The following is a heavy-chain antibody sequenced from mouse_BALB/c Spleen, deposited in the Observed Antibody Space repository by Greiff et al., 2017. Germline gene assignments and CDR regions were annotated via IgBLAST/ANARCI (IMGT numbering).Heavy chain of an antibody. J-gene: IGHJ2*01. V-gene: IGHV5-6-4*01. CDR3: TREWEGYFDY. CDR2: ISSGGSYT. Sequence: EVQLVESGGGLVKPGGSLKLSCAASGFTFSSYTMSWVRQTPEKRLEWVATISSGGSYTYYPDSVKGRFTISRDNAKNTLYLQMSSLKSEDTAMYYCTREWEGYFDYWGQGTTLTVSS. D-gene: IGHD4-1*01. CDR1: GFTFSSYT.